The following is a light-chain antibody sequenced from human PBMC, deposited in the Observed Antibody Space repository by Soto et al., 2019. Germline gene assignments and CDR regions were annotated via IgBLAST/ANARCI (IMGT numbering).Light chain of an antibody. V-gene: IGKV3-20*01. J-gene: IGKJ1*01. CDR2: DAS. CDR1: QSVSSNY. CDR3: QQYGSSPGT. Sequence: EVVLTQSPGTLSLSPGERATLSCRASQSVSSNYLALYQQKPGRAPRLLIYDASNRATGIPDRFSGSGSGTDFTLTISRLEPEDFEMYYCQQYGSSPGTFGQGTKVDIK.